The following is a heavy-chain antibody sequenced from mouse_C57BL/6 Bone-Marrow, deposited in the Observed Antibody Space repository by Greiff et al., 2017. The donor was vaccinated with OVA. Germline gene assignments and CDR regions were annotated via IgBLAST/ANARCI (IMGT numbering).Heavy chain of an antibody. CDR1: GFTFSSYG. V-gene: IGHV5-6*01. Sequence: EVHLVESGGDLVKPGGSLKLSCAASGFTFSSYGMSWVRQTPDKRLEWVATISSGGSYTYYPDSVKGRFTISRDNAKNTLYLQMSSLKSEDTAMYYCESQSSYYDCDEPFDYWGQGTTLTVSS. CDR2: ISSGGSYT. D-gene: IGHD2-4*01. CDR3: ESQSSYYDCDEPFDY. J-gene: IGHJ2*01.